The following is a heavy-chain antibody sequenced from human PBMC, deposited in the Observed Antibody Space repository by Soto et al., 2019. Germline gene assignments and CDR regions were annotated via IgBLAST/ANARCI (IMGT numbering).Heavy chain of an antibody. CDR3: ARETYRGFYFDY. D-gene: IGHD4-4*01. Sequence: GGSLRLSCAASGFTFTDYWTHWVRQAPGKGLVWVSRINSDGSRTSYADSVTGRFTISRDNARNTLYLQMNSLRVEDTALYYCARETYRGFYFDYWGQGTLVTVSS. V-gene: IGHV3-74*01. J-gene: IGHJ4*02. CDR1: GFTFTDYW. CDR2: INSDGSRT.